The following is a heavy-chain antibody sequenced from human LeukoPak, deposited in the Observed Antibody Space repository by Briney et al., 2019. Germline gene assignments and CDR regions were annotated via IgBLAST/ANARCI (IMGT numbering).Heavy chain of an antibody. CDR1: GYNFTNYW. V-gene: IGHV5-51*01. D-gene: IGHD3-10*01. J-gene: IGHJ4*02. CDR3: ARRITMVRGVSLATYFDY. CDR2: FYPGDFDS. Sequence: GESLKISCKASGYNFTNYWFGWVRQMPGKGLQWMRIFYPGDFDSRYSPSFQGQVTISADKSISTAYLQWSSLKASDTAMYYCARRITMVRGVSLATYFDYWGQGTLVTVSS.